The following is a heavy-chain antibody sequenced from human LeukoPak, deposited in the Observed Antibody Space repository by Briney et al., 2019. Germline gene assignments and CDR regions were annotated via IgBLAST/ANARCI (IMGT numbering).Heavy chain of an antibody. CDR1: GGSISSSSYY. J-gene: IGHJ6*03. D-gene: IGHD2-2*01. CDR2: IYYSGST. Sequence: TSETLSLTCTVSGGSISSSSYYWGWIRQPPGKGLEWIGSIYYSGSTYYNPSLKSRVTISVDTSKNQFSLKLSSVTAADTAVYYCARASRPERYCSSTSCNSYYYYYMDVWGKGTTVTISS. V-gene: IGHV4-39*07. CDR3: ARASRPERYCSSTSCNSYYYYYMDV.